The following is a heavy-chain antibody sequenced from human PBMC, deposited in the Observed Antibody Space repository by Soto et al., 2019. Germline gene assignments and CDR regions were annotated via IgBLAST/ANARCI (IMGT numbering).Heavy chain of an antibody. J-gene: IGHJ5*02. CDR2: INPSGGST. CDR1: GYTFTSYY. Sequence: GASVKVSCKASGYTFTSYYMHWVRQAPGQGLEWMGIINPSGGSTSYAQKFQGRVTMTRDTSTSTVYMELSSLRAEDTAVYYCAKDRPSIAAPWFDPWGQGTLVTVAS. CDR3: AKDRPSIAAPWFDP. V-gene: IGHV1-46*01. D-gene: IGHD6-13*01.